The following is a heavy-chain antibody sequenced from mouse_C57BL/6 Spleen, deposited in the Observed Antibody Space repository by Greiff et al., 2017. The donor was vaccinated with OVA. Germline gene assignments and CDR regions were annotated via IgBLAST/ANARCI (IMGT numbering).Heavy chain of an antibody. CDR3: TRGSVVATDY. J-gene: IGHJ2*01. CDR1: GFNIKDDY. D-gene: IGHD1-1*01. Sequence: VQLKESGAELVRPGASVKLSCTASGFNIKDDYMHWVKQRPEQGLEWIGWIDPENGDTEYASKFQGKATITADTSSNTAYLQLSSLTSEDTAVYYCTRGSVVATDYWGQGTTLTVSS. V-gene: IGHV14-4*01. CDR2: IDPENGDT.